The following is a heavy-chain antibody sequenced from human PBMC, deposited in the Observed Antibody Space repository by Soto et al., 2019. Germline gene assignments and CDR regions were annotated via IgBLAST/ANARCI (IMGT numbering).Heavy chain of an antibody. Sequence: ASVKVSCKVSGYTLTELSMHWVRQAPGEGLEWMGGFDPEDGETIYAQKFQGRVTMTEDTSTDTAYMELSSLRSEDTAVYYCAISGWQDYYSYYGMDVWGQGTTVTVSS. V-gene: IGHV1-24*01. CDR1: GYTLTELS. D-gene: IGHD6-19*01. CDR3: AISGWQDYYSYYGMDV. J-gene: IGHJ6*02. CDR2: FDPEDGET.